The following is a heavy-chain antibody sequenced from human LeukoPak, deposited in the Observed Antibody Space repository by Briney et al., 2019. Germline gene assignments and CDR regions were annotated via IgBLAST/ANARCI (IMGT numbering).Heavy chain of an antibody. D-gene: IGHD6-13*01. J-gene: IGHJ4*02. CDR1: GRSYSGYY. Sequence: PSETLPLTCAVYGRSYSGYYWIWTPHPPGKGLVWIGEINHSGSTNYNPSLKSRVTIIVDTAKTHYLHKLSTVTAADTAVYYLWGGKRGYSSSWYDYWGQGTLVTVSS. V-gene: IGHV4-34*01. CDR2: INHSGST. CDR3: WGGKRGYSSSWYDY.